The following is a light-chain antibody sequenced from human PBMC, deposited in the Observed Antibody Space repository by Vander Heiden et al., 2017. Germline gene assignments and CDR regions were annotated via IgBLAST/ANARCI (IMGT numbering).Light chain of an antibody. V-gene: IGKV4-1*01. CDR2: WAS. Sequence: DHVMTPSPDSPAAARDESAITNCTSRQIVLYSTNNKNYLAWYQQKPGQPPKLLIYWASTRESGVPDRFSGSGSGTDFTLTISSLQAEDVAVYYCQQYYSTLWTFGQGTKVEIK. CDR1: QIVLYSTNNKNY. J-gene: IGKJ1*01. CDR3: QQYYSTLWT.